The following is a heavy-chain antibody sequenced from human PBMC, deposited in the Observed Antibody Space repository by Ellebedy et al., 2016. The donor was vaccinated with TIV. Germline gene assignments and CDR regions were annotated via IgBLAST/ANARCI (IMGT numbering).Heavy chain of an antibody. CDR2: VHYSGST. V-gene: IGHV4-61*08. J-gene: IGHJ5*02. CDR3: ARSIDVRGRYSS. CDR1: GDFVTSGAYY. Sequence: MPSETLSLTCTVSGDFVTSGAYYWTWIRQPPGRRLEWIVCVHYSGSTNYTSTLRTRVTISVDTSKTQLSLTLTSVTAADTAVYYCARSIDVRGRYSSWGQGTLVTVSS. D-gene: IGHD1-26*01.